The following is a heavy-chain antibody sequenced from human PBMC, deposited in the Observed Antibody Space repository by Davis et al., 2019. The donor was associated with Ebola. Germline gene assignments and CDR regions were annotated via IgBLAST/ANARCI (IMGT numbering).Heavy chain of an antibody. CDR2: ISSSSSYI. CDR3: ARGGSIAAPQVIGWFDP. Sequence: PGGSLRLSCAASGFTLSSYSMNWVRQAPGKGLEWVSSISSSSSYIYYADSVKGRFTISRDNAKNSLYLQMNSLRAEDTAVYYCARGGSIAAPQVIGWFDPWGQGTLVTVSS. V-gene: IGHV3-21*01. D-gene: IGHD6-6*01. CDR1: GFTLSSYS. J-gene: IGHJ5*02.